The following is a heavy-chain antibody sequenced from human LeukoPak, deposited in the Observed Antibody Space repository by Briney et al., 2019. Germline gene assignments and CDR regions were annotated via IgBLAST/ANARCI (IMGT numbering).Heavy chain of an antibody. CDR1: GYTFTAYY. D-gene: IGHD5-18*01. Sequence: GASVKVSCKASGYTFTAYYLHWVRQAPGQGLEWMGWTNPNSGGTNYAQKFQGRVTMTRDTSISTAYMELSRLRSDDTAVYYCARGGRRIQLWLRYYWGQGTLVTVSS. CDR2: TNPNSGGT. J-gene: IGHJ4*02. V-gene: IGHV1-2*02. CDR3: ARGGRRIQLWLRYY.